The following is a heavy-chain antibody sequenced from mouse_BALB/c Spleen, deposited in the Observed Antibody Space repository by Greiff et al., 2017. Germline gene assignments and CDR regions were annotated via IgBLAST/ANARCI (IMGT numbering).Heavy chain of an antibody. CDR2: IWAGGST. CDR1: GFSLTSYG. V-gene: IGHV2-9*02. CDR3: ARYGYDRACFAY. Sequence: QVQLQQSGPGLVAPSQSLSITCTVSGFSLTSYGVHWVRQPPGKGLEWLGVIWAGGSTNYNSALMSRLSISKDNSKSQVFLKMNSLQTDDTAMYYCARYGYDRACFAYWGQGTLVTVSA. J-gene: IGHJ3*01. D-gene: IGHD2-2*01.